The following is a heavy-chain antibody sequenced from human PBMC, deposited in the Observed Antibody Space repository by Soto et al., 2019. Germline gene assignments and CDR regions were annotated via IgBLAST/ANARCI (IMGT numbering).Heavy chain of an antibody. CDR1: GGSFSGYY. J-gene: IGHJ4*02. CDR3: ASGSSVSAYIDY. Sequence: SETLSLTCAVYGGSFSGYYWSWIRQPPGKGLEWIGEINHSGSTNYNPSLKSRVTISLDTSKNQFSLKLSSVTAADSAIYFCASGSSVSAYIDYWGQGTLGTVSS. CDR2: INHSGST. D-gene: IGHD6-19*01. V-gene: IGHV4-34*01.